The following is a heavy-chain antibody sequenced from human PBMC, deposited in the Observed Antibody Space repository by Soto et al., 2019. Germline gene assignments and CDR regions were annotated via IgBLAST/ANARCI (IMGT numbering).Heavy chain of an antibody. D-gene: IGHD4-17*01. CDR1: GGTFSSYA. CDR2: IIPIFGTA. Sequence: SVKLSCKASGGTFSSYAISWVRQAPGQGLEWMGGIIPIFGTANYAQKFQGRVTITADESTSTAYMELSSLRSEDTAVYYCARDCYGDYVFHFDYWGQGTLVTVSS. CDR3: ARDCYGDYVFHFDY. V-gene: IGHV1-69*13. J-gene: IGHJ4*02.